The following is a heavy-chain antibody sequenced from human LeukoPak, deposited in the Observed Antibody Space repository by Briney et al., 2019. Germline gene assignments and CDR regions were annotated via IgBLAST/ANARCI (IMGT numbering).Heavy chain of an antibody. CDR2: IKQDGSEN. J-gene: IGHJ4*02. CDR1: GFTFSSYW. V-gene: IGHV3-7*01. D-gene: IGHD3-22*01. CDR3: AKDDYYDTSGYRD. Sequence: PGGSLRLSCVASGFTFSSYWMSWVRQAPGKGLEWVANIKQDGSENFYVDSVKGRFTISRDNSKNTLYLQMNSLRAEDTAVYYCAKDDYYDTSGYRDWGQGTLVTVSS.